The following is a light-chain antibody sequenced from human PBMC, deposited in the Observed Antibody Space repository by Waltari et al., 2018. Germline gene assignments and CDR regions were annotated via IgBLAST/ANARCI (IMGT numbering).Light chain of an antibody. V-gene: IGKV1-5*03. CDR3: QQYNSHSQT. CDR2: KAS. CDR1: QSINSW. J-gene: IGKJ2*01. Sequence: DIQITPSPSPPSASVGDRITTTCQASQSINSWLAWYQQKPGKAPKLLIYKASTLQSGVPSRFSGSGSGTEFTLTISSLQPDDFATYYCQQYNSHSQTFGRGTKLEIK.